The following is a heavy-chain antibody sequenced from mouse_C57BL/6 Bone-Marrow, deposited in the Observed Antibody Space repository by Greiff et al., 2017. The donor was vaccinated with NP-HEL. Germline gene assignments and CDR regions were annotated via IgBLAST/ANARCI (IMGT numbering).Heavy chain of an antibody. D-gene: IGHD2-3*01. Sequence: VQLQQPGAELVKPGASVKLSCKASGYTFTSYWMHWVKQRPGQGLEWIGMIHPNSGSTNYNEKFKSKATLTVDKSSSTAYMQLSSLTSEDSAVYYCASEGGYYDFDYWGQGTTLTVSS. J-gene: IGHJ2*01. CDR1: GYTFTSYW. CDR2: IHPNSGST. CDR3: ASEGGYYDFDY. V-gene: IGHV1-64*01.